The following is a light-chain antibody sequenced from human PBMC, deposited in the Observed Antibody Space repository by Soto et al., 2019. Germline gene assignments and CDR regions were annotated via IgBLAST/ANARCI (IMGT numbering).Light chain of an antibody. J-gene: IGKJ4*01. CDR2: LGS. CDR3: MQALQTPGLT. CDR1: QSLLHSNGYNY. V-gene: IGKV2-28*01. Sequence: DIVMTQSPLSLPVTPGEPASISCRSSQSLLHSNGYNYLDWYLQKPGQSPQLLIYLGSNRASGVPDRFSGSGSGTDFTLKISRVEAEDVGVYYCMQALQTPGLTFGGGTKVDIK.